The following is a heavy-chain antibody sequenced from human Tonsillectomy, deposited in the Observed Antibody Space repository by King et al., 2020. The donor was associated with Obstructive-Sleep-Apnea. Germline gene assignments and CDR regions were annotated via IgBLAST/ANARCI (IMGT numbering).Heavy chain of an antibody. CDR1: GFTFSNYS. V-gene: IGHV3-21*01. J-gene: IGHJ6*02. D-gene: IGHD2-21*02. CDR2: ISSSSSYI. Sequence: VQLVESGGGLVKPGGSLRLSCAASGFTFSNYSMNWVRQAPGKGLEWVSSISSSSSYIYYADSVKGRFTVSRDNAKNSLYLQMNSLRAGDTAVYYGARGVYINCGADCYGHDYYVMDVWGQGTTVTVSS. CDR3: ARGVYINCGADCYGHDYYVMDV.